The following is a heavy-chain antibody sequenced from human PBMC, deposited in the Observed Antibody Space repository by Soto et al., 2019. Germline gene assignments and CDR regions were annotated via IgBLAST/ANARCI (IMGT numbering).Heavy chain of an antibody. CDR2: ISVYNGNT. V-gene: IGHV1-18*04. Sequence: ASVKVSCKTSGYTFITYGISWVRQAPGQGLEWMGWISVYNGNTNYAQKFQGRVTMTTDTSTSTAYLELRSLRSDDTALYHCTIMALGIWGQGTLVTVSS. J-gene: IGHJ4*02. D-gene: IGHD3-16*01. CDR3: TIMALGI. CDR1: GYTFITYG.